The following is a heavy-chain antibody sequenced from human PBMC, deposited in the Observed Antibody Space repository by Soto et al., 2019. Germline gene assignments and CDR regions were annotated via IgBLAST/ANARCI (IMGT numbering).Heavy chain of an antibody. CDR3: AKDIGLWFRSGDH. D-gene: IGHD5-18*01. Sequence: GGSLRLSCAASGFTFSSYGMHWVRQAPGKGLEWVAVISYDGSNKYYADSVKGRFTISRDNSKNTLYLQMNSLRAEDTAVYYCAKDIGLWFRSGDHWGQGTLVTVSS. J-gene: IGHJ4*02. CDR2: ISYDGSNK. V-gene: IGHV3-30*18. CDR1: GFTFSSYG.